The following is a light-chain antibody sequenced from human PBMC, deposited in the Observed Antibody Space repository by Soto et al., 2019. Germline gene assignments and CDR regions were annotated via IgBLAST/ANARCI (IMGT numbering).Light chain of an antibody. CDR3: QQYNNRRT. Sequence: EIVMAQSPATLSVSPGERATLSCRAIQRVSSNLSCYQHKPGQAPRLLIYCASTRATGIPARFSGSGSGTESTLTISSLQSEDFAVYYCQQYNNRRTFGQGTKVDIK. CDR2: CAS. CDR1: QRVSSN. V-gene: IGKV3-15*01. J-gene: IGKJ1*01.